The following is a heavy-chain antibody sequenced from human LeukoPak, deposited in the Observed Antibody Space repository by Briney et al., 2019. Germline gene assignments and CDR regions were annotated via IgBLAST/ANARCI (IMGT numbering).Heavy chain of an antibody. CDR1: GGSISSYY. V-gene: IGHV4-39*01. Sequence: PSETLSLTCTISGGSISSYYWGWIRQPPGKGLEWIGTIYYSGSTYYNPSLKSRVTISVDTSKNQFSLKLSSVTAADTAVYYCSRRVYTSSSGFDYWGQGTLVTVSS. CDR2: IYYSGST. D-gene: IGHD6-13*01. J-gene: IGHJ4*02. CDR3: SRRVYTSSSGFDY.